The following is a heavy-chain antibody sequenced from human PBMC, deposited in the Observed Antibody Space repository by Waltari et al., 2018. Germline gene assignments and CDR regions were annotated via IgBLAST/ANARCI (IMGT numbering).Heavy chain of an antibody. CDR2: IYYSGST. J-gene: IGHJ3*02. V-gene: IGHV4-61*08. CDR3: ASLDAELEPPGAFDI. Sequence: QLQLQESGSGLVKPSQTLSLTCAVSGGSISSGGYSWSWIRQPPGKGLEWIGYIYYSGSTNYNPSLKSRVTISVDTSKNQFSLKLSSVTAADTAVYYCASLDAELEPPGAFDIWGQGTMVTVSS. D-gene: IGHD1-1*01. CDR1: GGSISSGGYS.